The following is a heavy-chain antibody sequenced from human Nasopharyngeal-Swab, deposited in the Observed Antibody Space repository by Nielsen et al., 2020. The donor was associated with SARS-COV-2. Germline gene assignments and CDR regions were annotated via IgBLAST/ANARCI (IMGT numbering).Heavy chain of an antibody. J-gene: IGHJ3*02. CDR1: GGSISSSSYY. CDR3: ASHPIADITSVGGVTRGAFDI. CDR2: IYYSGST. V-gene: IGHV4-39*07. D-gene: IGHD3-3*01. Sequence: SETLSLTCTVSGGSISSSSYYWGWIRQPPGKGLEWIGSIYYSGSTYYNPSLKSRVTISVDTSKNQFSLKLSSVTAADTAVYYCASHPIADITSVGGVTRGAFDIWGQGTMVTVSS.